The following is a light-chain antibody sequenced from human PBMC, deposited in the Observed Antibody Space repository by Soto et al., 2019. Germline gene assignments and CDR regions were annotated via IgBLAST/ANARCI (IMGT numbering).Light chain of an antibody. Sequence: EIVLTQSPGTLSLSPGERATLSCRASQSVRGSYLAWYQHKPGQAPRLLIYGASSGATGIPDRFVGSGSGTDFTLTIYRLEPEYFAVYYCQQCGSSHHTFGGGTKV. CDR2: GAS. CDR1: QSVRGSY. CDR3: QQCGSSHHT. V-gene: IGKV3-20*01. J-gene: IGKJ4*01.